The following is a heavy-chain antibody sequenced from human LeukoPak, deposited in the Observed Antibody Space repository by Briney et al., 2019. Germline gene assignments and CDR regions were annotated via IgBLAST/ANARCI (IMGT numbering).Heavy chain of an antibody. V-gene: IGHV3-23*01. D-gene: IGHD6-13*01. J-gene: IGHJ6*03. CDR3: AKVGAAAYYYYCMDV. CDR1: GFTFSSYA. Sequence: GGSLRLSCAASGFTFSSYAMSWVRQAPGKGLEWVSGISGSGGSTYYADSVKGRFTISRDNSKNTLYLQMNSLRAEDTAVYYCAKVGAAAYYYYCMDVWGKGTTVTVSS. CDR2: ISGSGGST.